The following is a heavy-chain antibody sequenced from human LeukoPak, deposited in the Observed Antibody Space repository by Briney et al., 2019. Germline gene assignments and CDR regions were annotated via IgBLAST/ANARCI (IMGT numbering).Heavy chain of an antibody. CDR1: GGAVSSYY. CDR2: IYYTGST. CDR3: ARGGYTYDYYFDL. J-gene: IGHJ2*01. Sequence: SETLSLTCTVPGGAVSSYYWSWIRQPPGKGLEWIAYIYYTGSTNYNPSLKSRVTTSVDTSKNQFSLKLTSVNAADTAVYYCARGGYTYDYYFDLWGRGTLVTVSS. V-gene: IGHV4-59*02. D-gene: IGHD5-18*01.